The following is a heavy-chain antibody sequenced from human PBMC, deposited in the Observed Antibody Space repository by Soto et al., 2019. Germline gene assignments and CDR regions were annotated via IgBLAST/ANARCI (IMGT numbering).Heavy chain of an antibody. CDR3: ARAGPTRGYYYYGMDV. CDR1: GYTFTSYG. Sequence: GASVKVSCKASGYTFTSYGISWLRQAPGQGLEWMGWISAYNGYPNYAQKLQGRVTMTTDTSTSTAYMELRSLRSDDTAVYYCARAGPTRGYYYYGMDVWGQGTTVTVSS. CDR2: ISAYNGYP. V-gene: IGHV1-18*01. J-gene: IGHJ6*02.